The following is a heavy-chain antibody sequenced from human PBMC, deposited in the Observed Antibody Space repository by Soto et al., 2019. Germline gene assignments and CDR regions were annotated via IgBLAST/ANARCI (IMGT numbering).Heavy chain of an antibody. Sequence: QVQLVQSGAEVKKPGASVKVSCKASGYTFSTYAMHWVRQARGQRLEWMGWINAGNGNTKYSQKFQGRVTITRDTSASTAYMELSSLRSEDTAMYYCARGSIAVPKIYYYYYMDFWGKGTTVTVSS. CDR1: GYTFSTYA. CDR3: ARGSIAVPKIYYYYYMDF. CDR2: INAGNGNT. V-gene: IGHV1-3*01. D-gene: IGHD6-6*01. J-gene: IGHJ6*03.